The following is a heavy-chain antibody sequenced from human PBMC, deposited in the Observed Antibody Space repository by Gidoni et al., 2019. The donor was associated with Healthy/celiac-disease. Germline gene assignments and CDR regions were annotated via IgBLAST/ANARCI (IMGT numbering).Heavy chain of an antibody. CDR1: GYSISSGYY. Sequence: QVQLQESGPGLVKPSETLSLTCTVSGYSISSGYYWGWIRQPPGKGLEWIGSIYHSGSTYYNPSLKSRVTISVDTSKNQFSLKLSSVTAADTAVYYCARACFGLEHDLGSCDYWGQGTLVTVSS. CDR3: ARACFGLEHDLGSCDY. CDR2: IYHSGST. D-gene: IGHD3-3*01. J-gene: IGHJ4*02. V-gene: IGHV4-38-2*02.